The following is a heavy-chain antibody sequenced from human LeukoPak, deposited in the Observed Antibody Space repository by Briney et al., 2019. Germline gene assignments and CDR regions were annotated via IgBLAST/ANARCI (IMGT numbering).Heavy chain of an antibody. V-gene: IGHV3-74*01. Sequence: PGGSLRLSCAAPGFTLNGYWMHWVRQAPGKGLVWVSRINSDGSTTSYADSVKGRFTISRDNSKNTLYLQMNSLRAEDTAVYYCARESPLRFLEWLSGSDYYYMDVWGKGTTVTVSS. D-gene: IGHD3-3*01. CDR2: INSDGSTT. J-gene: IGHJ6*03. CDR1: GFTLNGYW. CDR3: ARESPLRFLEWLSGSDYYYMDV.